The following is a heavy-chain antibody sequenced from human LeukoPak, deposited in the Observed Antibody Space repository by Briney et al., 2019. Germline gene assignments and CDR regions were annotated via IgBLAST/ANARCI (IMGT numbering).Heavy chain of an antibody. CDR3: ARDYYDSSGRDAFDI. J-gene: IGHJ3*02. D-gene: IGHD3-22*01. CDR1: GYSISSGYY. Sequence: TPSETLSLTCTVSGYSISSGYYWGWIRQPPGKGLEWIGSIYHSGSTYYNPSLKSRVTISVDTSKNQFSLKLSSVTAADTAVYYCARDYYDSSGRDAFDIWGQGTMVTVSS. V-gene: IGHV4-38-2*02. CDR2: IYHSGST.